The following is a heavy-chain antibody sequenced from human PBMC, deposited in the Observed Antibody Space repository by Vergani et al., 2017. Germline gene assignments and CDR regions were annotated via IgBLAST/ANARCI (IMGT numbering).Heavy chain of an antibody. D-gene: IGHD2-2*01. V-gene: IGHV4-39*01. CDR1: GGSISSSSYY. Sequence: QLQLQESGPGLVKPSETLSLTCTVSGGSISSSSYYWGWIRQPPGKGLEWIGSIYYSGSTYYNPSLKSRVTISVDTSKNQFSLKLSSVTAADTAVYYCARVGRQLRPPSGVGNWFDPWGQGTLATVSS. J-gene: IGHJ5*02. CDR2: IYYSGST. CDR3: ARVGRQLRPPSGVGNWFDP.